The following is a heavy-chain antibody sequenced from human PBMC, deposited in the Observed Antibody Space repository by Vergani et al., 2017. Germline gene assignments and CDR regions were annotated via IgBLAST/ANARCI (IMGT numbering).Heavy chain of an antibody. CDR1: GGSFSGYY. Sequence: QVQLQQWGAGLLKPSETLSLTCAVYGGSFSGYYWSWIRQPPGKGLELIGEINHSGSTNYNPSLKSRVTISVDTSKHQLPLKLSSVTAADTAVYYCARDGYSSGWAYYYYGMDVWGQGTTVTVSS. CDR3: ARDGYSSGWAYYYYGMDV. D-gene: IGHD6-19*01. J-gene: IGHJ6*02. V-gene: IGHV4-34*01. CDR2: INHSGST.